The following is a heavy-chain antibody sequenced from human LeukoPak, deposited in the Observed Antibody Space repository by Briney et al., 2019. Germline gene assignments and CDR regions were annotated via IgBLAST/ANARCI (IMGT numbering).Heavy chain of an antibody. Sequence: GGSLRLSCAASGFTFSSYGMHWVRLAPGKGPEWVAVISYDGSNKYYADSVKGRFTISRDNSKNTLYLQMNSLRAEDTAVYYCAKLPTVVTSFDYWGQGTLVTVSS. D-gene: IGHD4-23*01. CDR2: ISYDGSNK. CDR3: AKLPTVVTSFDY. CDR1: GFTFSSYG. J-gene: IGHJ4*02. V-gene: IGHV3-30*18.